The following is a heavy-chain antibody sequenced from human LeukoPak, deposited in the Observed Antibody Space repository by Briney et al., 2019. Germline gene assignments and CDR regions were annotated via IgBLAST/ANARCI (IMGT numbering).Heavy chain of an antibody. CDR1: GGSFSGYY. J-gene: IGHJ6*04. Sequence: SETLSLTCAVYGGSFSGYYWSWIRQPPGKGLEWIGEINHSGSTNYNPSLKSRVTISVDTSKNQFSLKLSSVTAADTAVYYCARGVEDVVVPAAIFAYYYYGMVVWGKGTTVTVSS. D-gene: IGHD2-2*01. CDR3: ARGVEDVVVPAAIFAYYYYGMVV. CDR2: INHSGST. V-gene: IGHV4-34*01.